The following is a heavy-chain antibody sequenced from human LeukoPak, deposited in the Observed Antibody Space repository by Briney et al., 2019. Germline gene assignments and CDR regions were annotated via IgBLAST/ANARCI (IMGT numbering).Heavy chain of an antibody. J-gene: IGHJ4*02. CDR2: SGGST. CDR3: AKTSPNYGQLFYYSDY. Sequence: SGGSTYYADSVKGGFTISRDNSKKTVYMQMNSVRAGDTAVYYCAKTSPNYGQLFYYSDYWGQGTLVTVSS. D-gene: IGHD3-10*01. V-gene: IGHV3-23*01.